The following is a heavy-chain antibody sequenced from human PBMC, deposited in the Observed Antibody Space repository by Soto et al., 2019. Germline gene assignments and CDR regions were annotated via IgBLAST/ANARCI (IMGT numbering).Heavy chain of an antibody. Sequence: PSETVSLTCGVSGYSISSSNWWGWIRQSPGKGLEWIGEIHHSGSTNYSPSLKGRVTISVDKSKNEFALKVSSVTPADTAMYYCARIVVSAPNYFDSWGQGTQVTVSS. V-gene: IGHV4-28*01. D-gene: IGHD2-21*02. CDR1: GYSISSSNW. J-gene: IGHJ4*02. CDR2: IHHSGST. CDR3: ARIVVSAPNYFDS.